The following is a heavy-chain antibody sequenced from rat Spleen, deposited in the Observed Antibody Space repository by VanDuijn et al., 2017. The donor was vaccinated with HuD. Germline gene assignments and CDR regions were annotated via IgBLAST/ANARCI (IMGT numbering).Heavy chain of an antibody. CDR3: ARHTPFNYGTVGDY. V-gene: IGHV5-25*01. CDR2: ISTGGGNT. D-gene: IGHD1-11*01. Sequence: EVQLVESGGGLVQPGRSMKLSCAASGFTFSNYYMAWVRQAPTKGLEWVASISTGGGNTNYRDSVKGRFTISRDNAKSTLYLQMDSLGSEDTATYYCARHTPFNYGTVGDYWGQGVMVTVSS. CDR1: GFTFSNYY. J-gene: IGHJ2*01.